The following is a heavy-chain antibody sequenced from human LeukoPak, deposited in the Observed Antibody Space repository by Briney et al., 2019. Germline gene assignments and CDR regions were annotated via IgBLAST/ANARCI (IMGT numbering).Heavy chain of an antibody. D-gene: IGHD4-11*01. J-gene: IGHJ4*02. Sequence: SETLSLTCTVSGGSISSTSYYWGWIRQPPGKGLEWIGSIYYSGSTYFNPSLKSRVTISVDTSKNQFSLKVSSVTAADTAMYYCASLFYSNYGDYWSQGTLVTVSS. CDR2: IYYSGST. V-gene: IGHV4-39*01. CDR1: GGSISSTSYY. CDR3: ASLFYSNYGDY.